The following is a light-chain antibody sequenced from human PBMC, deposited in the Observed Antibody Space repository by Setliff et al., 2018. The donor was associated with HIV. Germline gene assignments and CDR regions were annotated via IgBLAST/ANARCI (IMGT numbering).Light chain of an antibody. CDR1: TSDVGNYNY. V-gene: IGLV2-11*01. CDR3: CSDVGSYSYI. CDR2: DVR. J-gene: IGLJ1*01. Sequence: QSVLTQPRSVSGSPGQTVTLSCTGSTSDVGNYNYVSWYQQYPGKAPKLIIFDVRRRPSGVPDRFSGSKSQNTASLTISGLQPEDEADYYCCSDVGSYSYIFGTGTKVTVL.